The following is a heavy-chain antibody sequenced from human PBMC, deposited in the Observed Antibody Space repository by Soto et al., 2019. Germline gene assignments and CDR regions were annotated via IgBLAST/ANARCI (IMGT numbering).Heavy chain of an antibody. CDR3: ARDLGAPGRGSAVGYYYHYGMDV. CDR2: IKEDGSAK. Sequence: EVQLVESGGGLVQPGGSLRLSCAASEFTFSSYWMNWVRQAPGKGLEWVANIKEDGSAKYYVDSVKGRFTISRDNAKNSLYLQMSSLSGEDTPVYYCARDLGAPGRGSAVGYYYHYGMDVWGQGTPVTVSS. V-gene: IGHV3-7*05. J-gene: IGHJ6*02. D-gene: IGHD2-2*01. CDR1: EFTFSSYW.